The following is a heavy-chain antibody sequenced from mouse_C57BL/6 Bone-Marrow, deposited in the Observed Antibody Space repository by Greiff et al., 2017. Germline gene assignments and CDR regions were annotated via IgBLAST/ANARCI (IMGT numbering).Heavy chain of an antibody. V-gene: IGHV1-82*01. CDR3: ASSAYYCSSYVDY. D-gene: IGHD1-1*01. Sequence: QVQLQQSGPELVKPGASVKISCKASGYAFSSSWMNWVKQRPGKGLEWIGRIYPGDGDTNYNGKFKGKATLTADKSSSTAYMQLSSLTSEDSAVYFCASSAYYCSSYVDYWGQGTTLTVSS. CDR2: IYPGDGDT. J-gene: IGHJ2*01. CDR1: GYAFSSSW.